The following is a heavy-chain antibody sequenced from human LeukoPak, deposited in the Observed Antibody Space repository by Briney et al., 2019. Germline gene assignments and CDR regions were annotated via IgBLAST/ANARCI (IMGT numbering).Heavy chain of an antibody. CDR3: GGGWQSRGPIEY. V-gene: IGHV3-53*01. J-gene: IGHJ4*02. D-gene: IGHD6-19*01. CDR1: VFTVTTNY. CDR2: MSSGGVT. Sequence: GGSLRLSRAASVFTVTTNYMSWVRQAPGKGLEWVSVMSSGGVTYYADSVKGRFTISRDKSKNTLYLQMNSLRVEDTAVYYCGGGWQSRGPIEYWGQGTLVTVSS.